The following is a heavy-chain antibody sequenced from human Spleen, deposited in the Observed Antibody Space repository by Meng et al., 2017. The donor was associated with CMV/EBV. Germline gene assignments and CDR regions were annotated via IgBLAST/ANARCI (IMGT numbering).Heavy chain of an antibody. D-gene: IGHD6-13*01. V-gene: IGHV3-7*01. J-gene: IGHJ4*02. CDR2: IKPDGSVK. Sequence: GGSLRLSCAASGFTFSNYWMSWVRQAPGKGLEWVANIKPDGSVKYYPDSVKGRFTVSRDNAENSLYLQMNTLRAEDTAVYYCARAAIAGAGDYWGQGTLVTVSS. CDR1: GFTFSNYW. CDR3: ARAAIAGAGDY.